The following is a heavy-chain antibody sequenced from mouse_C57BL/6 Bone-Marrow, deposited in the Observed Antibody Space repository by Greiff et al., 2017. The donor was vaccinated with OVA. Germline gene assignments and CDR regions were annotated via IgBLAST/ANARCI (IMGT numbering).Heavy chain of an antibody. Sequence: QVQLQQSGAELVRPGASVTLSCKASGYTFTDYEMHWVKQTPVHGLEWIGAIDPETGGTAYNQKFKGKAILTADKSSSTAYMELRSLTSEDSAVYYCTCYGLVRGYFDVWGTGTTVTVSS. V-gene: IGHV1-15*01. D-gene: IGHD1-1*01. CDR2: IDPETGGT. J-gene: IGHJ1*03. CDR3: TCYGLVRGYFDV. CDR1: GYTFTDYE.